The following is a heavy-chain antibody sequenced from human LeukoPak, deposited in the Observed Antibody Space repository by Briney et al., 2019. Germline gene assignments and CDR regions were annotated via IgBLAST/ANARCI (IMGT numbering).Heavy chain of an antibody. D-gene: IGHD6-13*01. CDR3: ARANGYSSSWYAAY. Sequence: ASVKVSCKASGGTFSSYAISRVRQAPGQGLEWMGWISAYNGNTNYAQKLQGRVTMTTDTSTSTAYMELRSLRSDDTAVYYCARANGYSSSWYAAYWGQGTLVTVSS. J-gene: IGHJ4*02. V-gene: IGHV1-18*01. CDR2: ISAYNGNT. CDR1: GGTFSSYA.